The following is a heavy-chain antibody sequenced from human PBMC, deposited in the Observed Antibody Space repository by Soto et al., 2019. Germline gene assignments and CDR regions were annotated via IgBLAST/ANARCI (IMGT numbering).Heavy chain of an antibody. CDR3: AKDLEMATGGGYFDY. CDR2: ISYDGSNK. D-gene: IGHD5-12*01. CDR1: GFTFSSYG. V-gene: IGHV3-30*18. J-gene: IGHJ4*02. Sequence: LRLSCAASGFTFSSYGMHWVRQAPGKGLEWVAVISYDGSNKYYADSVKGRFTISRDNSKNTLYLQMNSLRAEDTAVYYCAKDLEMATGGGYFDYWGQGTLVTVSS.